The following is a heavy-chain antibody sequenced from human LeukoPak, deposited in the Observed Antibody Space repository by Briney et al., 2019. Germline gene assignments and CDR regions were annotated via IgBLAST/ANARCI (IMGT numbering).Heavy chain of an antibody. Sequence: GGSLRLSCAASGFIVSSNYMNWVRQAPGKGLEWVSVIYSGGSTYYADSVRGRFTISRDNSKNTLYLQMNNLRAEDTAVYYCAREPYSGYYYYGMDVWGQETTVTVSS. CDR1: GFIVSSNY. V-gene: IGHV3-53*01. CDR2: IYSGGST. D-gene: IGHD1-26*01. J-gene: IGHJ6*02. CDR3: AREPYSGYYYYGMDV.